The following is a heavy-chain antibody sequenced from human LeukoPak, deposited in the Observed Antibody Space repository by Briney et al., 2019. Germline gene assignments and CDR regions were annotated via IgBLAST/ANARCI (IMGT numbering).Heavy chain of an antibody. D-gene: IGHD1-26*01. CDR1: GFTFSSYS. CDR3: ARGRGSGSYGYYMDV. CDR2: ISSSSSYI. V-gene: IGHV3-21*01. J-gene: IGHJ6*03. Sequence: PGGSLRLSCAASGFTFSSYSMNWVRQAPGKGLEWVSSISSSSSYIYYADSVKGRFTISRDNAKNSLYLQMNSLRAEDTAVYYCARGRGSGSYGYYMDVWGKGTTVTVSS.